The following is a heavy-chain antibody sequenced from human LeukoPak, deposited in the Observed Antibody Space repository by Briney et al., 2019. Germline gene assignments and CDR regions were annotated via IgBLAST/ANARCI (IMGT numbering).Heavy chain of an antibody. V-gene: IGHV1-3*01. J-gene: IGHJ4*02. CDR2: INAGNGNT. CDR1: GYTFTSYA. D-gene: IGHD5-18*01. CDR3: AREGAGYSYGYLGFDY. Sequence: ASVKVSCKASGYTFTSYAMHWVRQAPGQRLEWMGWINAGNGNTKYSQKFQGRVTITRDTSASTAYMKLSSLRSEDTAVYYCAREGAGYSYGYLGFDYWGQGTLVTVSS.